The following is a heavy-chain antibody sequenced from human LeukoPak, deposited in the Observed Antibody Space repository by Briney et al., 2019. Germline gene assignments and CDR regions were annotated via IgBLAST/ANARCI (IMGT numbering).Heavy chain of an antibody. CDR2: ISSSSSYI. Sequence: GGSLRLSCAASGFTFSSYEMNWVRQAPGKGLEWVSSISSSSSYIYYADSVKGRFTISRDNAKNSLYLQMNSLRAEDTAVYYCARDSVGYYGSGSYYKFDYWDQGTLVTVSS. CDR3: ARDSVGYYGSGSYYKFDY. J-gene: IGHJ4*02. D-gene: IGHD3-10*01. V-gene: IGHV3-21*01. CDR1: GFTFSSYE.